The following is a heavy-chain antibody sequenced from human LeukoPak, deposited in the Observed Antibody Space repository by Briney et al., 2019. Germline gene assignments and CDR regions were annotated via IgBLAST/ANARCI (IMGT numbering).Heavy chain of an antibody. CDR1: GGSFSSYY. CDR3: ARQIHRGDFDY. CDR2: IYYSGST. Sequence: SETLSLTCAVYGGSFSSYYWSWIRQPPGKGLEWIGSIYYSGSTYYNPSLKSRVTISVDTSKNQFSLKLSSVTAADTAVYYCARQIHRGDFDYWGQGTLVTVSS. V-gene: IGHV4-39*01. D-gene: IGHD5-18*01. J-gene: IGHJ4*02.